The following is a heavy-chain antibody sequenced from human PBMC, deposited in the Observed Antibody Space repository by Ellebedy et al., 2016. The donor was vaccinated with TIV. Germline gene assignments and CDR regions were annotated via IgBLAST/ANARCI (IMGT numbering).Heavy chain of an antibody. V-gene: IGHV3-23*01. D-gene: IGHD6-6*01. CDR2: IGAIGAPS. CDR1: GFPFPSYA. CDR3: AKLSRSNDYLTD. Sequence: PGGSLRLSCAASGFPFPSYAMTRVRQTPGRGVEWVSAIGAIGAPSSHASSVKGRFSISRDNSNNARYLQITGLRAEDTAVYFCAKLSRSNDYLTDWGQGTLVTVSS. J-gene: IGHJ4*02.